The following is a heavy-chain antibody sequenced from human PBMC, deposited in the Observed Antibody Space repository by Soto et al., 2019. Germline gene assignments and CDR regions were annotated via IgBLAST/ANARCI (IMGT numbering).Heavy chain of an antibody. J-gene: IGHJ4*02. CDR2: INHSGST. CDR3: ARDRRRYYYDSSGYYFGY. V-gene: IGHV4-34*01. CDR1: GGSVSGYY. D-gene: IGHD3-22*01. Sequence: QVQLQQWGAGLLKPSETLSLTCAVYGGSVSGYYWSWIRQPPGKGLEWIGEINHSGSTNYNPSLKSRVTISVDTSKNQFSLKLSSVTAADTAVYYCARDRRRYYYDSSGYYFGYWGQGTLVTVSS.